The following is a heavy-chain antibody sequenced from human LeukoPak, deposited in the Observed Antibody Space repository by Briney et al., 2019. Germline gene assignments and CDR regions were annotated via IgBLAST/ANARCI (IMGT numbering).Heavy chain of an antibody. D-gene: IGHD6-19*01. CDR3: AKGAYSSGWNDLDY. V-gene: IGHV3-23*01. CDR1: GFTFSNYA. J-gene: IGHJ4*02. CDR2: ISGSGGST. Sequence: GGSLRLSCAASGFTFSNYAISWVRQAPGKGLEWVSAISGSGGSTYYADSVKGRFTISRDNSKNTLYLQMNSLRAEDTAVYYCAKGAYSSGWNDLDYWGQGTLVTVSS.